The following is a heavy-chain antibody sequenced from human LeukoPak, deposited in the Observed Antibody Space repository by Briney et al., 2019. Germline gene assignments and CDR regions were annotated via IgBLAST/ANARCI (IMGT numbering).Heavy chain of an antibody. V-gene: IGHV3-23*01. CDR1: GFTFSSYA. D-gene: IGHD2/OR15-2a*01. CDR3: ATSTTWHQSVVS. Sequence: PGGSLRLSCAASGFTFSSYAMNWVRQAPGKGLEWVSSISGAGGSTFYADSVEGRFTISRDYSKDTLYLQMESLRVEDTAVYYCATSTTWHQSVVSWGQGTLATVSS. J-gene: IGHJ5*02. CDR2: ISGAGGST.